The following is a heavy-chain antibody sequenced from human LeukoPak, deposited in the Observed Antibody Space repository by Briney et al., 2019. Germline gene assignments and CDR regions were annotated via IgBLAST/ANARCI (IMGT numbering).Heavy chain of an antibody. CDR2: INPNSGGT. CDR3: ARGPSQIMENYMDV. CDR1: GYTFTGYY. V-gene: IGHV1-2*02. Sequence: GASVTVSCKASGYTFTGYYMHGVRQAPGQGLEWMGWINPNSGGTNYAQKFQGRVTMTRDTSISTAYMELSRLRSDDTAVYYCARGPSQIMENYMDVWGKGTTVTVS. J-gene: IGHJ6*03. D-gene: IGHD3-16*01.